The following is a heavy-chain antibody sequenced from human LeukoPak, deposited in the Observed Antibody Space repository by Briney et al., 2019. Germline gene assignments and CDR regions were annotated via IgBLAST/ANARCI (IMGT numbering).Heavy chain of an antibody. J-gene: IGHJ5*02. Sequence: PGGSLRLSCAASGFTFSLYWMHWVRQAPGKGLVWVSRIKSDGTSKSFADFVKGRFTISRDNAKNTLYLEKNSLRVEDTAVYYCARDPDLGGFSWFDPWGQGTLVTVSS. CDR1: GFTFSLYW. V-gene: IGHV3-74*01. CDR3: ARDPDLGGFSWFDP. D-gene: IGHD2-15*01. CDR2: IKSDGTSK.